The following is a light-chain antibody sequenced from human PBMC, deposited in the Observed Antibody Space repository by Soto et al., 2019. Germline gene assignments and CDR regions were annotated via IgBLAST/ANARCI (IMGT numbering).Light chain of an antibody. CDR2: RDT. Sequence: QSVLTQPPSVSGALGQRVTISCTGSSSNIGAIYDVHWYQQLPGTAPKLLIYRDTERPSGVPDRFSGSKSGTSASLAIAGLSADDEDDYYCQSDDKSLSAGVFGGGTKLTVL. J-gene: IGLJ3*02. V-gene: IGLV1-40*01. CDR1: SSNIGAIYD. CDR3: QSDDKSLSAGV.